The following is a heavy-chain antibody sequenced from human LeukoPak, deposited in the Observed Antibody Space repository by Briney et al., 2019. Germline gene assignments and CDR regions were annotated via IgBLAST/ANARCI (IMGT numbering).Heavy chain of an antibody. Sequence: GGSLRLSCAASGFSFSGYGMHWVRQAPGKGLEWVTFIQNDGSNKYYTDSVKGRFTISRDNSKNTLYLQMSSLRAEDTALYYCARDDLLTGYNLDYWGQGTLVTVSS. D-gene: IGHD3-9*01. CDR2: IQNDGSNK. J-gene: IGHJ4*02. CDR1: GFSFSGYG. V-gene: IGHV3-30*19. CDR3: ARDDLLTGYNLDY.